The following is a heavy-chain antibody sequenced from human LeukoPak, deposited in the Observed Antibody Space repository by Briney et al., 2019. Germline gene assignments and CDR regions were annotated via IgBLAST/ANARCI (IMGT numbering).Heavy chain of an antibody. D-gene: IGHD1-14*01. Sequence: ASETLSLTCTVSGGSISSYYWSWIRQPPGKGLEWIGYIYYSGSTNYNPSLKSRVTISVDTSKNQFSLKLSSVTAADTAVYYCARGSSRGNRELCDAFDIWGQGTMVTVSS. V-gene: IGHV4-59*01. CDR1: GGSISSYY. J-gene: IGHJ3*02. CDR3: ARGSSRGNRELCDAFDI. CDR2: IYYSGST.